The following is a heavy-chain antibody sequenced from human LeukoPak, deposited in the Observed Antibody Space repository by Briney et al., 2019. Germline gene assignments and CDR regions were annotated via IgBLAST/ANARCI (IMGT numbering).Heavy chain of an antibody. J-gene: IGHJ4*02. D-gene: IGHD6-6*01. CDR1: GGSISSYY. CDR3: ARVVTVAARPSGANFDY. CDR2: IYTSGST. Sequence: SETLSLTCTVSGGSISSYYWSWIRQPAGKGLEWIGRIYTSGSTNYNPSLKSRVTISVDTSKNQFSLRLSSVTAADTAVYYCARVVTVAARPSGANFDYWGQGTLVTVSS. V-gene: IGHV4-4*07.